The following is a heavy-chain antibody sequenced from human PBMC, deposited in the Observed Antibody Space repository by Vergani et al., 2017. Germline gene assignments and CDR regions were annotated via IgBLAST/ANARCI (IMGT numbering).Heavy chain of an antibody. Sequence: QLQLQESGPGLVKPSATLTLTCSVSGASIRSSNYYWGWIRQPPGKGLEWIASIYYSGSTYYNPSLKSRVTISVDTSKNQFSLKLSSVTAADTAVYFCAGHSXVEWVVKLGWIDPWGQGILVTVSS. CDR3: AGHSXVEWVVKLGWIDP. CDR1: GASIRSSNYY. D-gene: IGHD6-19*01. J-gene: IGHJ5*02. V-gene: IGHV4-39*01. CDR2: IYYSGST.